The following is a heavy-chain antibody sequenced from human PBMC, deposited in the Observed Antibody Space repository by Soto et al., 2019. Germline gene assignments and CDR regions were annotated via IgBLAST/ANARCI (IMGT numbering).Heavy chain of an antibody. J-gene: IGHJ5*02. V-gene: IGHV6-1*01. CDR3: ARARCSSTSCPDGWFDP. D-gene: IGHD2-2*01. CDR1: GDSVSSNSAA. Sequence: SQTLSLTCAISGDSVSSNSAAWNRIRQSPSRGLEWLGRTYYRSKWYNDYAVSVKSRITINPDTSKNQFSLQLNSVTPEDTAVYYCARARCSSTSCPDGWFDPWGQGTLVTVSS. CDR2: TYYRSKWYN.